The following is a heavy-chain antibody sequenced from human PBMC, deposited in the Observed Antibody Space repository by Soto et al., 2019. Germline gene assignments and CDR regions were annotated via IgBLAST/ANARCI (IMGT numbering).Heavy chain of an antibody. J-gene: IGHJ6*03. Sequence: EVQLLESGGGLVQPGGSLRLSCAASGFTFSSYAMSWVRQAPGKGLEWVSAISGSGGGTYYADSVKGRFTISRDNSKNTLYLQMNSLRAEDTAVYYCANPPWAGYYYYYYMDVWGKGTTVTVSS. CDR3: ANPPWAGYYYYYYMDV. CDR2: ISGSGGGT. V-gene: IGHV3-23*01. CDR1: GFTFSSYA. D-gene: IGHD7-27*01.